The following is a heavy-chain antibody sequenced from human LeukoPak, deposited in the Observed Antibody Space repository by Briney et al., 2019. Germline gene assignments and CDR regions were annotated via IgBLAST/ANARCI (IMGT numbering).Heavy chain of an antibody. CDR3: ARYLFVDFSNYDWFAP. CDR2: INHSGNT. D-gene: IGHD4-11*01. CDR1: GVSFSVYN. Sequence: PSETLSLTCAVYGVSFSVYNWSWIRQPPGKGLEWIGEINHSGNTNYNPSLKSRVTISLDTSKNQFSLKVTYVNAADTAVYYCARYLFVDFSNYDWFAPWGQGTLVTVSS. J-gene: IGHJ5*02. V-gene: IGHV4-34*01.